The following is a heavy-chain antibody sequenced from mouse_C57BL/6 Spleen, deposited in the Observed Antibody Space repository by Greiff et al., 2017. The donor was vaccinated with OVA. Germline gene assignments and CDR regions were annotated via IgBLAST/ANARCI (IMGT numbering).Heavy chain of an antibody. J-gene: IGHJ1*03. Sequence: VQLQQSGPELVKPGASVKISCKASGYSFTDYNMNWVKKSNGTSLEWIGVLTPNYGTTSYTQKFKGKATLTVDQSSSTAYMQLNSLTSEDSAVYYCAGDYGSSRYFDIWGTGTTVTVSS. CDR1: GYSFTDYN. CDR3: AGDYGSSRYFDI. CDR2: LTPNYGTT. V-gene: IGHV1-39*01. D-gene: IGHD1-1*01.